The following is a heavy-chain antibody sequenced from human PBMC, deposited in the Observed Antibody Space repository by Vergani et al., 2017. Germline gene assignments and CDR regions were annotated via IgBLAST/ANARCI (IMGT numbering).Heavy chain of an antibody. J-gene: IGHJ4*02. D-gene: IGHD6-13*01. Sequence: QVQLQESGPGLVKPSQTLSLTCTVSGGSISSGSYYWSWIRQPAGKGLEWIGRISTSGSTNYNPSLKSRVTISLDTSKNQFSLKLNSLTAADTAVYYCAGAAAAALAYGGQGTLVTVSS. CDR3: AGAAAAALAY. CDR2: ISTSGST. V-gene: IGHV4-61*02. CDR1: GGSISSGSYY.